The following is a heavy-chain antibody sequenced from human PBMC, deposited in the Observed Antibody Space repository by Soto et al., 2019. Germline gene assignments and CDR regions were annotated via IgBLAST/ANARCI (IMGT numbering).Heavy chain of an antibody. Sequence: ASVKVSCKASGYTFTNYGISWVRQAPGQGLEWMGWINTYNGNTNHAQKLQGRVTMTTDTSTSTAYMELRSLRSDDTAVYYCARGSTIVGGPPGWFDPGGQEPLVTFS. D-gene: IGHD3-10*01. CDR1: GYTFTNYG. V-gene: IGHV1-18*01. CDR3: ARGSTIVGGPPGWFDP. CDR2: INTYNGNT. J-gene: IGHJ5*02.